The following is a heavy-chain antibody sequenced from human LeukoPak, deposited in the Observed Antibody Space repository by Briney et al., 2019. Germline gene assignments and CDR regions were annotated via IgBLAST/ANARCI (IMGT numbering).Heavy chain of an antibody. Sequence: PSETLSLTCTVPGYSINSAYYWGWIRQPPGKGLEWIGSVYHTGSTYYNPSLKSRVTISLDTSKNQFSLKLSSVTAADTAVYYCAREGYYDSSGYYWDYYYMDVWGKGTMVTISS. CDR3: AREGYYDSSGYYWDYYYMDV. V-gene: IGHV4-38-2*02. J-gene: IGHJ6*03. CDR1: GYSINSAYY. D-gene: IGHD3-22*01. CDR2: VYHTGST.